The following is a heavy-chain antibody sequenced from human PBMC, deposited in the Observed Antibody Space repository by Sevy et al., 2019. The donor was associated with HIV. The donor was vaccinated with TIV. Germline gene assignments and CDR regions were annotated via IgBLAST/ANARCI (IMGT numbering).Heavy chain of an antibody. CDR3: ARDNLALDV. CDR2: MWYDGSNE. CDR1: GFTLSNNH. V-gene: IGHV3-33*01. J-gene: IGHJ6*02. Sequence: GSLRLSCAASGFTLSNNHMHWVRQAPGKGLEWVAAMWYDGSNEYYADSVKGRFTISRDNSKNTLDLQMNSLRAEDTAVYYCARDNLALDVWGQGTTVTVSS.